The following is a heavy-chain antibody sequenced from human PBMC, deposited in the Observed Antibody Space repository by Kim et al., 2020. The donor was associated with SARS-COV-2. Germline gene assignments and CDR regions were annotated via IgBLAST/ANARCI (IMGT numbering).Heavy chain of an antibody. CDR2: IYHSGST. CDR1: GYSISSGYY. CDR3: ARDGSGSYYLHYFDY. J-gene: IGHJ4*02. Sequence: SETLSLTCTVSGYSISSGYYWGWIRQPPGKGLEWIGSIYHSGSTYYNPSLKSRVTISVDTSKNQFSLKLSSVTAADTAVYYCARDGSGSYYLHYFDYWGQGTQVTVSS. D-gene: IGHD3-10*01. V-gene: IGHV4-38-2*02.